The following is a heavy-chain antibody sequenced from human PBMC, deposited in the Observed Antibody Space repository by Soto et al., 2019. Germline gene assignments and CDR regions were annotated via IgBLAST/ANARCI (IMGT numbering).Heavy chain of an antibody. CDR3: ATSSDTGYIFDF. D-gene: IGHD3-9*01. Sequence: GGSLRLSCAASGFTFSSYGMHWVRQAPGKGLEWVAVISYDGSNKYYADSVKGRFTISRDNSKNTLYLQMNSLRAEDTAVYYCATSSDTGYIFDFWGQGTLVTVSS. V-gene: IGHV3-30*03. CDR2: ISYDGSNK. CDR1: GFTFSSYG. J-gene: IGHJ4*02.